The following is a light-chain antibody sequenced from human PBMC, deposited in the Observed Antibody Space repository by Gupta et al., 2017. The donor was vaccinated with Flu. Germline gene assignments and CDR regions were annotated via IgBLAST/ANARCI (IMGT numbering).Light chain of an antibody. CDR2: DSS. Sequence: DIQMTQSPSSLSASVGDRATITCHASQNISNYLNWYQQKPGKAPKLLIDDSSNLEAGVPSRLSGSGSGTDCTFTISSLQPEDIATDYCQHYDNLQPYSFGQGTKLEIK. CDR3: QHYDNLQPYS. CDR1: QNISNY. V-gene: IGKV1-33*01. J-gene: IGKJ2*03.